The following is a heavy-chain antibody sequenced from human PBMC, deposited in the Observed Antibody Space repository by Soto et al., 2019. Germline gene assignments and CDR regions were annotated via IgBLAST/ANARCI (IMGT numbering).Heavy chain of an antibody. Sequence: SQTLSLPYTVSGGSISSSSYYWGWISQPPGKGLEWIGSIYYSGSTYYNPSLKSRFTISRDNAKSTLYLQMHSLRAEDTAVYYCARSLYEGALDSWGQGTLVTVSS. CDR1: GGSISSSSYY. V-gene: IGHV4-39*01. CDR3: ARSLYEGALDS. CDR2: IYYSGST. D-gene: IGHD3-22*01. J-gene: IGHJ4*02.